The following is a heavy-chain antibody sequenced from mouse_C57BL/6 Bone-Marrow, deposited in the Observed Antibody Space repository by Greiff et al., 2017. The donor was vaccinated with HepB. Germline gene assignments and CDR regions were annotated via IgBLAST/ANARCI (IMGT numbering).Heavy chain of an antibody. J-gene: IGHJ4*01. CDR1: GFSLTSYG. V-gene: IGHV2-2*01. CDR2: IWSGGST. Sequence: VQLQQSGPGLVQPSQSLSITCTVSGFSLTSYGVHWVRQSPGKGLEWLGVIWSGGSTDYNAAFITRLSISKDNSKSQVFFKMNGLQADDTSIYYCARNYPYYYGSSYCSMDYWGQGTSVTVSS. D-gene: IGHD1-1*01. CDR3: ARNYPYYYGSSYCSMDY.